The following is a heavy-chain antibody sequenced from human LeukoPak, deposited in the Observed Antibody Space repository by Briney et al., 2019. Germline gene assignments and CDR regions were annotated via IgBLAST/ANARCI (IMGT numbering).Heavy chain of an antibody. CDR1: GLTVSANY. Sequence: HPGGSLRLSYVASGLTVSANYMTWVRQAPGEGLDWVSVMYSGGYTYCADSVKGRFTISRDNSKNTVYLQMNSLRVEDSAVYYCARDRRYCSGDNCYSGVDYWGHGTRVIVFS. CDR3: ARDRRYCSGDNCYSGVDY. D-gene: IGHD2-15*01. V-gene: IGHV3-53*01. CDR2: MYSGGYT. J-gene: IGHJ4*03.